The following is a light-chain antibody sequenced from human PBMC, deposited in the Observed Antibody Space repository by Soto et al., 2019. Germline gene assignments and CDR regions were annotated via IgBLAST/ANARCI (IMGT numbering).Light chain of an antibody. J-gene: IGKJ5*01. Sequence: EVVLTQSPATLSLSPGERATLSCRASQSISNYLAWYQQKPGQAPRLLIYDASNRATGIPARFSGSGSGTDFTLIISSLEPEDFAVSYCQQRSNWPPITFGQGTRLEIK. CDR2: DAS. V-gene: IGKV3-11*01. CDR3: QQRSNWPPIT. CDR1: QSISNY.